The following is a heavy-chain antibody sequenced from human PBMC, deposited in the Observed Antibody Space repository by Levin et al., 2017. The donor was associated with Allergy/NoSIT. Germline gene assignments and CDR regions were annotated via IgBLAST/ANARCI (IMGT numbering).Heavy chain of an antibody. V-gene: IGHV4-31*03. CDR3: ARVVSLIVVVVAAHLLWFDP. D-gene: IGHD2-15*01. CDR2: IYYSGST. CDR1: GGSISSGGYY. Sequence: SQTLSLTCTVSGGSISSGGYYWSWIRQHPGKGLEWIGYIYYSGSTYYNPSLKSRVTISVDTSKNQFSLKLSSVTAADTAVYYCARVVSLIVVVVAAHLLWFDPWGQGTLVTVSS. J-gene: IGHJ5*02.